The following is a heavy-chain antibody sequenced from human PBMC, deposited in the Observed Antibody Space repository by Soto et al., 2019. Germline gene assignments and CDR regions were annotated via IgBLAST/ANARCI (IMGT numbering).Heavy chain of an antibody. Sequence: ASVKVSCKASGYTFTSYDINWVRQATGQGLEWMGWMNPNSGNTGYAQKFQGRVTMTRNTSISTAYMELSSLRSEDTAVYYCARGKIPGYSDGRSYYYGMDVWGQGTTVTVS. J-gene: IGHJ6*02. CDR2: MNPNSGNT. D-gene: IGHD5-18*01. CDR3: ARGKIPGYSDGRSYYYGMDV. CDR1: GYTFTSYD. V-gene: IGHV1-8*01.